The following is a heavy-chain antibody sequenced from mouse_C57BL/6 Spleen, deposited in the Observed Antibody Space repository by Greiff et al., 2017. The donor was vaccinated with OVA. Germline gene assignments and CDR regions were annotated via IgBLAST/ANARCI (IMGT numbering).Heavy chain of an antibody. CDR1: GFTFSDYG. D-gene: IGHD1-1*01. CDR3: ARGSSYYAMDY. Sequence: EVNLVESGGGLVKPGGSLKLSCAASGFTFSDYGMHWVRQAPEKGLEWVAYISSGSSTIYYADTVKGRFTISRDNAKNTLFLQMTSLRSEDTAMYYCARGSSYYAMDYWGQGTSVTVSS. CDR2: ISSGSSTI. V-gene: IGHV5-17*01. J-gene: IGHJ4*01.